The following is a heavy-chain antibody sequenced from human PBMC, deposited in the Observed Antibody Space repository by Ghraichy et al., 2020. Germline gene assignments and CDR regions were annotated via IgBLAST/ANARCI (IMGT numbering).Heavy chain of an antibody. J-gene: IGHJ3*02. CDR2: IYDTVNT. D-gene: IGHD2-2*01. CDR3: SRSPSVAYCSTTSCYSTFDI. CDR1: GASISSGAYY. Sequence: SETLSLTCTVSGASISSGAYYWSCVRQHPGKGLEWVGFIYDTVNTRYNRSLKSRVTISLDTSKNQISLKLNSVTAADTAIYYCSRSPSVAYCSTTSCYSTFDISGQGTMVTVSS. V-gene: IGHV4-31*03.